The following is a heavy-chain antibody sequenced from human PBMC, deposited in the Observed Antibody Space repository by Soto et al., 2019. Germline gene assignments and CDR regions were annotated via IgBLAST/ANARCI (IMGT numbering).Heavy chain of an antibody. J-gene: IGHJ5*02. V-gene: IGHV4-30-4*01. CDR3: ARGRGYSYGLDP. Sequence: SETLSLTCTVSGDSISSNNNYWSWIRQPPGEGLEWIGFISYSGTTSYSPSLKSQVAISLDTSKNQISLSLSSETAADTAVYYCARGRGYSYGLDPWGQGTLVTVSS. CDR1: GDSISSNNNY. D-gene: IGHD5-18*01. CDR2: ISYSGTT.